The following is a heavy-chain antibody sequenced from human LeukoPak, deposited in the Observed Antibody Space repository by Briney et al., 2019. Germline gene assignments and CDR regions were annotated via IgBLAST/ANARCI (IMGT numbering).Heavy chain of an antibody. CDR1: GGSISSYY. CDR3: ARDNDYGDYGNWFDP. Sequence: SETLSLTCTVSGGSISSYYWSWIRQPPGKGLEWIGYIYYSGSTNYNPSLKSRVTISVDTSKNQFPLKLSSVTAADTAVYYCARDNDYGDYGNWFDPWGQGTLVTVSS. J-gene: IGHJ5*02. D-gene: IGHD4-17*01. V-gene: IGHV4-59*01. CDR2: IYYSGST.